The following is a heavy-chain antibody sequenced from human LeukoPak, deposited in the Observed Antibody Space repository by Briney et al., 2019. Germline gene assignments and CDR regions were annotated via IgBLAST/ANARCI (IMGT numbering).Heavy chain of an antibody. J-gene: IGHJ6*04. Sequence: GASVKVSCKASGYTFTSYDINWVRQATGQGLEWMGWMNPNSGNTGYAQKFQGRVTMTRNTSISTAYMELSSLRSEDTAVYYCALYLWSGYQKATDVWGKGTTVTVSS. D-gene: IGHD3-3*01. CDR1: GYTFTSYD. CDR2: MNPNSGNT. V-gene: IGHV1-8*01. CDR3: ALYLWSGYQKATDV.